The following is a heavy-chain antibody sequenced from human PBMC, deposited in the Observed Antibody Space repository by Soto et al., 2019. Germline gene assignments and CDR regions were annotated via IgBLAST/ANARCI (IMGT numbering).Heavy chain of an antibody. Sequence: QVQLQQWGAGLLKPSETLSLTCAVYGGSFSGYYWSWIRQPPGKGLEWIGEINHSGSTNYNPSLKSRLPISVDTSKNQFSLKLSSVTAADTAVYYCARSERYGDSVGPSPREYFQHWGQGTLVTVSS. CDR2: INHSGST. CDR3: ARSERYGDSVGPSPREYFQH. D-gene: IGHD4-17*01. V-gene: IGHV4-34*01. J-gene: IGHJ1*01. CDR1: GGSFSGYY.